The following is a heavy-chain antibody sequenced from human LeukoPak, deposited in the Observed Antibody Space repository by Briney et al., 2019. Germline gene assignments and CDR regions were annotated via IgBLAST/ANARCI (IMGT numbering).Heavy chain of an antibody. CDR1: GYNFISYL. CDR2: INAGNGNT. D-gene: IGHD3-22*01. CDR3: ARDPIYYYESGGYNYFDY. Sequence: ASVKVSCKASGYNFISYLIHWVRQAPGQRLEWMGWINAGNGNTKYSQKFQGRVTIIRDTSASTAYMELSSLRSEDTAVYYCARDPIYYYESGGYNYFDYWGQGILVTVSS. J-gene: IGHJ4*02. V-gene: IGHV1-3*01.